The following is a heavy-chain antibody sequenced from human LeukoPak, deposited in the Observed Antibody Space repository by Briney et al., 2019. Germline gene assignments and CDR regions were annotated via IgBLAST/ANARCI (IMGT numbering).Heavy chain of an antibody. D-gene: IGHD1-7*01. CDR2: IYYSGST. V-gene: IGHV4-59*01. J-gene: IGHJ4*02. CDR1: GGSISSYY. CDR3: ARVNSGVDY. Sequence: SETLSLTCTVSGGSISSYYWSWIRQPPGKGLEWIGYIYYSGSTNYSPSLKSRVTISVDTSKNQFSLKLSSVTAADTAVYYCARVNSGVDYWGQGTLVTVSS.